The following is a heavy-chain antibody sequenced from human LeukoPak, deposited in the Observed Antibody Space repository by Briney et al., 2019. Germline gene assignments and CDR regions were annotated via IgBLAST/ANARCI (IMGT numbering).Heavy chain of an antibody. D-gene: IGHD6-13*01. CDR2: IWYDGSNK. CDR3: ARDPKSCYSSSCPADY. J-gene: IGHJ4*02. CDR1: GFTFSSYG. Sequence: SGGSLRLSCAASGFTFSSYGMHWVRQAPGKGLEWVAVIWYDGSNKYYADSVKGRFTISRDNSKNTLYLQMNSLRAEDTAVYYCARDPKSCYSSSCPADYWGQGTLVTVSS. V-gene: IGHV3-33*01.